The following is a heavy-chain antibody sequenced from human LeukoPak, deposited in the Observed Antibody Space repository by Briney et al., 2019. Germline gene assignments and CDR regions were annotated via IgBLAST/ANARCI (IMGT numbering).Heavy chain of an antibody. CDR1: GFTFSSYG. CDR2: IWYDGSNK. V-gene: IGHV3-33*01. CDR3: ARGLGPGGAFDI. J-gene: IGHJ3*02. D-gene: IGHD3-16*01. Sequence: PGGSLRLSCAASGFTFSSYGMHWVRQAPGKGLEWVAVIWYDGSNKYYADSVKGRFTISRDNSKSTLYLQMNSLRAEDTAVYYCARGLGPGGAFDIWGQGTMVTVSS.